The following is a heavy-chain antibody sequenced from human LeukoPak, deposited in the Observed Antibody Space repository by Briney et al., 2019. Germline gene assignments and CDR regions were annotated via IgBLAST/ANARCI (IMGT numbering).Heavy chain of an antibody. Sequence: ASVKVSCKASGYTFSSYGISWVRQAPGQGLEWMGWISAYNGNTNYAQMLQGRVTMTTDTSTSTAYMEVRSLRSDDTAMYYCARDVGDIVTIPASISVPWGQGTLVTVSS. D-gene: IGHD2-2*01. CDR3: ARDVGDIVTIPASISVP. V-gene: IGHV1-18*01. CDR1: GYTFSSYG. CDR2: ISAYNGNT. J-gene: IGHJ5*02.